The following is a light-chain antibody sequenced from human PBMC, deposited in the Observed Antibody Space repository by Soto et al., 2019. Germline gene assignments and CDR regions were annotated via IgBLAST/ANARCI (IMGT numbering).Light chain of an antibody. CDR3: QAWDSGIHVV. J-gene: IGLJ2*01. CDR2: QDN. Sequence: SYELTQPPSVSVSPGQTASITCSGDKLGDKYASWYQQKPGQSPVLIIYQDNKRPSGIPERFSGSNSGNTATLTISGTQAMDEADYYCQAWDSGIHVVFGGGTKLTVL. CDR1: KLGDKY. V-gene: IGLV3-1*01.